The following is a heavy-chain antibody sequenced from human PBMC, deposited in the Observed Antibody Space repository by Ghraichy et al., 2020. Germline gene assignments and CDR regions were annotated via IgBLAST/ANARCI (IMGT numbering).Heavy chain of an antibody. Sequence: SETLSLTCTVSGCSISSGGYYWSWIRQHPGKGLEWIGYIYYSGSTYYNPSLKSRVTISVDTSKNQFSLKLSSVTAADTAVYYCARGDYYDSSGYYYNYWGQGTLVTVSS. V-gene: IGHV4-31*03. D-gene: IGHD3-22*01. CDR1: GCSISSGGYY. CDR2: IYYSGST. J-gene: IGHJ4*02. CDR3: ARGDYYDSSGYYYNY.